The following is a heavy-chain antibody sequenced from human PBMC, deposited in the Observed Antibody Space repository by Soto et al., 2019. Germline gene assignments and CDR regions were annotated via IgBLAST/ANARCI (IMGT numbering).Heavy chain of an antibody. CDR2: ISYDGSNN. J-gene: IGHJ4*02. Sequence: PGGSLRLSCAASGFTFSSYAMHWVRQAPGKGLEWVAVISYDGSNNYYADSVKGRFTISRDNSKNTLYLQMNSLRAEGTAVYYCARDFGSLGATIDYWGQGTLVTVSS. CDR1: GFTFSSYA. D-gene: IGHD1-26*01. V-gene: IGHV3-30-3*01. CDR3: ARDFGSLGATIDY.